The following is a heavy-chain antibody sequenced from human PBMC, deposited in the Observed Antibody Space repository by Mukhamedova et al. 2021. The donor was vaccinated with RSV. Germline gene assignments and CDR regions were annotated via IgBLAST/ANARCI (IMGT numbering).Heavy chain of an antibody. J-gene: IGHJ6*03. CDR3: ARDQVGGTYLSYYYYMDV. CDR2: MDSSGTT. D-gene: IGHD1-26*01. Sequence: GRGLEWIGSMDSSGTTHYNPSFKSRVTMSLDKSKNQFSLKVGAVTAADTGVYFCARDQVGGTYLSYYYYMDVWGKGTTVTVSS. V-gene: IGHV4-38-2*02.